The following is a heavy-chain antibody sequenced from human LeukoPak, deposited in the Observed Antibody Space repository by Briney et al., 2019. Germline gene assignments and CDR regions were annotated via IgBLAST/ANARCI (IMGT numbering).Heavy chain of an antibody. Sequence: SETLSLTCTVSGGSISSGSYYWSWIRQPPVKELVWIGYIYYSGSTNYNPSLKSRVTISVDTSKNQFSLKLSSVTAADTAVYYCARHSHEMATIRWGQGTLVTVST. J-gene: IGHJ4*02. CDR2: IYYSGST. CDR1: GGSISSGSYY. D-gene: IGHD5-24*01. V-gene: IGHV4-61*01. CDR3: ARHSHEMATIR.